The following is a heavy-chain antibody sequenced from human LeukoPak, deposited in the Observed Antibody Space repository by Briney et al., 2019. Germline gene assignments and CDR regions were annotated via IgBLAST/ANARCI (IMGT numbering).Heavy chain of an antibody. CDR1: GFPFISYA. J-gene: IGHJ6*03. V-gene: IGHV3-30*02. D-gene: IGHD3-10*01. CDR2: IGYEKSNK. CDR3: ARLSAYYYGSYFYYYMDV. Sequence: GGSLEPSGAAPGFPFISYAIHWFRQAPGKGRGGVAFIGYEKSNKYYADSVKGRFTISRDSSKNTLYLQMNSLRAEDTAVYYCARLSAYYYGSYFYYYMDVWGKGTTVTVSS.